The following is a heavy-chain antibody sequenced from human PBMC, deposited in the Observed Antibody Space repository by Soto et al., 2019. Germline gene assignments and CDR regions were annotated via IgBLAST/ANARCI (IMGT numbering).Heavy chain of an antibody. Sequence: EVQLVESGGGLVQPGGSLRLSCAASGFTFSSYWMHWVRQAPGKGLVWVSRLNSDGSSTSYAESLKGRFTISRDHAKHTLYLQRNGVRAEDTAVYYCVRTSLVVAAATREDYWCQGTLVTVSS. V-gene: IGHV3-74*01. J-gene: IGHJ4*02. CDR1: GFTFSSYW. D-gene: IGHD2-15*01. CDR2: LNSDGSST. CDR3: VRTSLVVAAATREDY.